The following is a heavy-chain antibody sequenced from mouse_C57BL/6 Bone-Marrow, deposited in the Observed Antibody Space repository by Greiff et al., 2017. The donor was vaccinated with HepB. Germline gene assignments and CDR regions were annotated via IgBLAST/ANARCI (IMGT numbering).Heavy chain of an antibody. CDR3: SRENYGSRRDFDY. CDR2: FYPGSGSI. Sequence: QVQLQQSGAELVKPGASVKLSCKASGYTFTEYTIHWVKQRSGQGLEWIGWFYPGSGSIKYNEKFKGKATLTVDKSSSTAYMELRSLTSEDSAVYYCSRENYGSRRDFDYWGQGTTLTVSS. V-gene: IGHV1-62-2*01. J-gene: IGHJ2*01. CDR1: GYTFTEYT. D-gene: IGHD1-1*01.